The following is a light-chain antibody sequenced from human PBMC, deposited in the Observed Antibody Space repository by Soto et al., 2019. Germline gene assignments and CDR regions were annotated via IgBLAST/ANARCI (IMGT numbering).Light chain of an antibody. CDR3: QSYDSSLREV. V-gene: IGLV1-40*01. CDR1: SSNIGAGYD. CDR2: GNS. J-gene: IGLJ2*01. Sequence: QSVLTQPPSVSGAPGQRVTISCTGSSSNIGAGYDVHWYQQLPGTAPKLLIYGNSNRPSGVPDRFSGSKSGTSASLAITGLQAEDEAAYYCQSYDSSLREVFGGGTQLTVL.